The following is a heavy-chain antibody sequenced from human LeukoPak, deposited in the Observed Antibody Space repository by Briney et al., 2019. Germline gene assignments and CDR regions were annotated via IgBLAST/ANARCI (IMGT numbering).Heavy chain of an antibody. CDR3: ARDVCNSRSCAGIFYY. J-gene: IGHJ4*02. CDR1: GYRFTSYD. CDR2: INPSGGST. Sequence: ASVKLSCKASGYRFTSYDMHWVRQAPGQGLEWMGIINPSGGSTSYAQRFQGRVAMTRDTSTTTVYMEVNGLTSEDTAVYYCARDVCNSRSCAGIFYYWGQGTLVTVSS. D-gene: IGHD2-2*01. V-gene: IGHV1-46*01.